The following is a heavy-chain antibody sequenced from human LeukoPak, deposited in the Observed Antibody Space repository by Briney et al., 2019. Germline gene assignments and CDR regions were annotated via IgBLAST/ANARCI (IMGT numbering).Heavy chain of an antibody. CDR2: ISYPGST. CDR3: ARGVGELLSYYYYYYMDV. V-gene: IGHV4-59*01. J-gene: IGHJ6*03. CDR1: GGSISSYY. D-gene: IGHD3-10*01. Sequence: SETLSLTCTVSGGSISSYYWSWIRQPPGKGLDWIGYISYPGSTNYNPSLNSRVTISIDTSKNQFSLKLSSVTAADTAVYYCARGVGELLSYYYYYYMDVWGKGTTVAISS.